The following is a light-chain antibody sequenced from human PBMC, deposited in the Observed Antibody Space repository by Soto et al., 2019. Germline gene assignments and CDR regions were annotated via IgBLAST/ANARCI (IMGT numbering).Light chain of an antibody. Sequence: DIVMTQSPDSLAVSLGERATINCKSSQSVLYSSNNKNYFAWYQQKLGQPPKLLIYWASTRESGVPDRFSGSGSGTDFTLTISSLQAEDVAVYYCQQYYSTPYTFGQGTKLEIK. CDR2: WAS. CDR1: QSVLYSSNNKNY. CDR3: QQYYSTPYT. J-gene: IGKJ2*01. V-gene: IGKV4-1*01.